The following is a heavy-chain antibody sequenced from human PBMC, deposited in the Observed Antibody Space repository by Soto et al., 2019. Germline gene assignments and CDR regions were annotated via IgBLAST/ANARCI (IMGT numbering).Heavy chain of an antibody. CDR3: ASVSEDWSNLGFVDS. CDR1: GGTFTTYS. V-gene: IGHV1-69*18. Sequence: QVQLVQSGAEVKKPGSSVQVSCKASGGTFTTYSFIWVRQAPGQGLEWLGSVIPSIESPNYAQKFQDRVTISADESTRTALWELSSLRSDETAVYFSASVSEDWSNLGFVDSWCQGTLVTVSS. CDR2: VIPSIESP. D-gene: IGHD3-10*01. J-gene: IGHJ4*02.